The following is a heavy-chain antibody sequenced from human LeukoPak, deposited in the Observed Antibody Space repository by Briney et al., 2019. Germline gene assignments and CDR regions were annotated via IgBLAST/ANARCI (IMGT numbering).Heavy chain of an antibody. D-gene: IGHD2-2*01. Sequence: GASVKVSCKASGYTFISYDIVWLRQATGQGLEWMGYMNPKSGNTDYVQNFQGRVTMTRDTSITTAYMELRGLRSEDTAVYYCARKIASTRLGVRYYYMDVWGEGTTVTISS. CDR2: MNPKSGNT. CDR3: ARKIASTRLGVRYYYMDV. J-gene: IGHJ6*03. V-gene: IGHV1-8*01. CDR1: GYTFISYD.